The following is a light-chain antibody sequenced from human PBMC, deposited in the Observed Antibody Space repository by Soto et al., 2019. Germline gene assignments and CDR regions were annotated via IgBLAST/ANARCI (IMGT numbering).Light chain of an antibody. CDR3: QQYGSFPYT. CDR1: QSVGNNF. V-gene: IGKV3-20*01. CDR2: GAS. J-gene: IGKJ2*01. Sequence: EIVLTQSPGTLSLSPGERATLSCRASQSVGNNFLAWYQQKPGQAPRLLIYGASSRATGIPDRFSGSGSGTDFTLTISSLEPEDFAVYYCQQYGSFPYTFGRGPSWRSN.